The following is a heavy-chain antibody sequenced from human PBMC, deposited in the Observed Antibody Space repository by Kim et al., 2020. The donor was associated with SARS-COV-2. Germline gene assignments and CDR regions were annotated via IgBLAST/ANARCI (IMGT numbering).Heavy chain of an antibody. CDR3: ARFYYGSGSYPKH. Sequence: SETLSLTCTVSGGSISSSSYYWGWIRQPPGKGLEWIGSIYYSGSTYYNPSLKSRVTISVDTSKNQFSLKLSSVTAADTAVYYCARFYYGSGSYPKHWGQGTLVTVSS. CDR1: GGSISSSSYY. V-gene: IGHV4-39*07. CDR2: IYYSGST. J-gene: IGHJ1*01. D-gene: IGHD3-10*01.